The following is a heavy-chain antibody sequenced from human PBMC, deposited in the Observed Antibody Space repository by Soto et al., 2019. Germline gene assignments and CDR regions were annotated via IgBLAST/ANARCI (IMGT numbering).Heavy chain of an antibody. CDR1: GGTFSSYA. Sequence: SSVKVSCKASGGTFSSYAISWVRQAPGQGLEWMGGIIPIFGTANYAQKFQGRVTITADESTSTAYMELSSLRSEDTAVYYCARVVVSGSNHMEEYYYYGMDVWGKGTRVTVS. V-gene: IGHV1-69*13. CDR2: IIPIFGTA. D-gene: IGHD3-10*01. CDR3: ARVVVSGSNHMEEYYYYGMDV. J-gene: IGHJ6*04.